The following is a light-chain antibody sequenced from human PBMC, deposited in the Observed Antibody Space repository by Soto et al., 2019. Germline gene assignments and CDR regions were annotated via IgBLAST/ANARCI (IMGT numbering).Light chain of an antibody. Sequence: EIVMTQSPATLSVSPGERATLSCRASQSVSSNLAWYQQKPGQAPRLLIYGASTRATGIPARFSGSGSGTEFTLTISSLQSEDFAVYYCQQYNNWPRAPTLGGGTKVDIK. CDR1: QSVSSN. V-gene: IGKV3-15*01. J-gene: IGKJ4*01. CDR3: QQYNNWPRAPT. CDR2: GAS.